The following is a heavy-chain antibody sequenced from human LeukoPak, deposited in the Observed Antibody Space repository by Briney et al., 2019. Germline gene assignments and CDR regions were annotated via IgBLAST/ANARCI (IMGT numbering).Heavy chain of an antibody. Sequence: ASVKVSCKASGGTFSSYAISWVRQAPGQGLEWMGGIIPIFGTANYAQKFQDRVTITADESTSTAYMELSSLRSEDTAVYYCARMNFDYGDYYGMDVWGQGTTVTVSS. CDR2: IIPIFGTA. CDR3: ARMNFDYGDYYGMDV. CDR1: GGTFSSYA. J-gene: IGHJ6*02. D-gene: IGHD4-17*01. V-gene: IGHV1-69*13.